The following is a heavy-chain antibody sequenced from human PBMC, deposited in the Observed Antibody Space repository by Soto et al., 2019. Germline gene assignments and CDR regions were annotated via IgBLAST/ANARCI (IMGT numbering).Heavy chain of an antibody. CDR2: VYNSGST. D-gene: IGHD6-13*01. CDR3: ARYRRGAVAGYTLDN. V-gene: IGHV4-59*01. Sequence: SETLSLTCTVSGGSISSNYWTWIRQPPGKGLEWIGYVYNSGSTNYNPSLKSRVTISEDTSKSQFSLKVNSMTAADTAVYYCARYRRGAVAGYTLDNWGQGILVTVSS. CDR1: GGSISSNY. J-gene: IGHJ4*02.